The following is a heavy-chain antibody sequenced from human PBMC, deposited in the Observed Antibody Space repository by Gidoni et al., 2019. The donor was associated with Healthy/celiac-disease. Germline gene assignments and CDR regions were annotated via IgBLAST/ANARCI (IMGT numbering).Heavy chain of an antibody. D-gene: IGHD6-19*01. CDR1: GGSFSGYY. CDR3: ARAGHTSGWNGGPYYFDY. V-gene: IGHV4-34*01. J-gene: IGHJ4*02. Sequence: QVQLQQWGAGLLTPSETLSLTCAVYGGSFSGYYWSWVRQPPGKGLEWIGEINHSGSTNYNPSLKSRVTISVDTSKNQFSLKLSSVTAADTAVYYCARAGHTSGWNGGPYYFDYWGQGTLVTVSS. CDR2: INHSGST.